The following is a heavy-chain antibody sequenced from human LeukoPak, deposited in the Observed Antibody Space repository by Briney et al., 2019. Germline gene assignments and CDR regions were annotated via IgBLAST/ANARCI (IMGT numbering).Heavy chain of an antibody. Sequence: GGSLRLSCAASGFTFSSYAMSWVRQAPGKGLEWVSAISGSGGSTYYADSVKGRFTISRDNSKYTLYLQMNSLRAEDTAVYYCASSFTYYDILTGFGPWGQGTLVTVSS. CDR3: ASSFTYYDILTGFGP. CDR1: GFTFSSYA. J-gene: IGHJ5*02. D-gene: IGHD3-9*01. V-gene: IGHV3-23*01. CDR2: ISGSGGST.